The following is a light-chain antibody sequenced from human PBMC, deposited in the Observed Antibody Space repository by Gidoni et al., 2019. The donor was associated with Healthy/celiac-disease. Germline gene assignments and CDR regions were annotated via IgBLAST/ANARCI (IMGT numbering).Light chain of an antibody. CDR3: QQYYSTPPT. Sequence: GERSTINCKSSQSVLYSSNNNNYLAWYQQKPGQPPKLLIYCASTRESGVPDRFSGSGSGTDFTLTISSLQAEDVAVYYCQQYYSTPPTFGPGTKVDIK. V-gene: IGKV4-1*01. CDR1: QSVLYSSNNNNY. J-gene: IGKJ3*01. CDR2: CAS.